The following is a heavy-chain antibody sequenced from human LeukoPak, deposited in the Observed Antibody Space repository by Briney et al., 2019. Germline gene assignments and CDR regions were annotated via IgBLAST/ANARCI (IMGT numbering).Heavy chain of an antibody. Sequence: PGGSLRLSCTASGFTFINYNINWVRQVPGKGLEWVSSICDDDSYVHYADSVKGRFTISRDNAKNPLSLQMDSLRGEDTAVYYCARHPDDYDLAHFASWGQGTLATV. J-gene: IGHJ5*01. CDR2: ICDDDSYV. CDR3: ARHPDDYDLAHFAS. CDR1: GFTFINYN. V-gene: IGHV3-21*01. D-gene: IGHD3-3*01.